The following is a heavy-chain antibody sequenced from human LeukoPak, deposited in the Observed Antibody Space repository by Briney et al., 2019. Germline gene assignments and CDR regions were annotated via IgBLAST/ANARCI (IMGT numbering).Heavy chain of an antibody. CDR3: ARDQGGDYRYYYYYYMDV. CDR1: GYTFTSYG. J-gene: IGHJ6*03. CDR2: ISPYNGNT. Sequence: GASVKVSCKASGYTFTSYGITWVRQAPGQGLEWMGWISPYNGNTNYVQKLQGRVTMTTDISTSTAYMEVRSLRSDDTAVYYCARDQGGDYRYYYYYYMDVWGKGTTVTVSS. V-gene: IGHV1-18*01. D-gene: IGHD4-17*01.